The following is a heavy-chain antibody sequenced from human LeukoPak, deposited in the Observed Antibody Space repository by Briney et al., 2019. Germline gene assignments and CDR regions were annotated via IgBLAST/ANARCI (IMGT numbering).Heavy chain of an antibody. D-gene: IGHD5-18*01. J-gene: IGHJ4*02. CDR1: GYTFTGYY. CDR3: ASSGYSYGLINY. Sequence: ASVKVSCKASGYTFTGYYMHWVRQAPGQGLEWIGWINPNSGGTKYAQKFQGRVTMTRDTSISTAYMELSRLRSDDTAVYYCASSGYSYGLINYWGQGTLVTVSS. CDR2: INPNSGGT. V-gene: IGHV1-2*02.